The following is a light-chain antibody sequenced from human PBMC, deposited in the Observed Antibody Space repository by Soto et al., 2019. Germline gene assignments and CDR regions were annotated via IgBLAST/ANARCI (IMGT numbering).Light chain of an antibody. CDR2: GAS. Sequence: EIVMTQSPATLSVSPGERATLSCTASQSVSNSLAWYQQKPGQAPSLLIYGASTRATGIPARFSGSGSGRDFSLTISRLEPDDVAVYYCQQYGSSFSTFGQGTKVDIK. CDR1: QSVSNS. J-gene: IGKJ1*01. CDR3: QQYGSSFST. V-gene: IGKV3-15*01.